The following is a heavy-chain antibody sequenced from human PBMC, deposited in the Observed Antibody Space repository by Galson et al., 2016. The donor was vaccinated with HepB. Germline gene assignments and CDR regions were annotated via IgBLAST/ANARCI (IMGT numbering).Heavy chain of an antibody. CDR1: GFTVSNNY. CDR2: IWYDGNKK. Sequence: SLRLSCAASGFTVSNNYMSWVRQAPGKGLEWVAVIWYDGNKKYYADSVKDRFTISRDNSNNTVYLQMSRLRAEDTALYYCARGHHRDGYNLGNWGQGTLVTVSS. CDR3: ARGHHRDGYNLGN. D-gene: IGHD5-24*01. V-gene: IGHV3-33*08. J-gene: IGHJ4*02.